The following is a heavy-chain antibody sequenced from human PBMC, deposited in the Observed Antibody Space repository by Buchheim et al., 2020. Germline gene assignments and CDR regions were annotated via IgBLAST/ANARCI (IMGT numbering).Heavy chain of an antibody. V-gene: IGHV4-59*01. J-gene: IGHJ4*02. Sequence: QVQLQESGPGLVKPSETLSLTCTVSGGSISTYYWSWIRQPPGKGLEWIGHIFYSGSTNYNPPLKSRLPISLASSKNQFHLKVSSVTAADTAVYYCARGRAGERFTFDYWGQGTL. CDR1: GGSISTYY. CDR3: ARGRAGERFTFDY. CDR2: IFYSGST. D-gene: IGHD3-10*01.